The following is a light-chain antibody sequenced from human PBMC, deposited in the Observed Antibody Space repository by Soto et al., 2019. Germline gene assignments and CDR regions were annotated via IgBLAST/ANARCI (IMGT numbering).Light chain of an antibody. J-gene: IGKJ5*01. CDR3: QQSDSSVT. CDR2: DAS. V-gene: IGKV3-20*01. CDR1: QSVSSLF. Sequence: ELGFTQSPGTLSLSPGERATLSCRASQSVSSLFLAWYQQKPGQSPTLLIYDASTRATGVPDRFSGSGFGTDFTLTISRLEPEDFAVYYCQQSDSSVTFGQGTRLEIK.